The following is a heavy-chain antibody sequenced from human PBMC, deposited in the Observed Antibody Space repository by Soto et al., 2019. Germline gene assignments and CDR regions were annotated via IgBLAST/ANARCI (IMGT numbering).Heavy chain of an antibody. CDR2: IWYDGSNK. Sequence: GGSLRLSCAAARVTFSSYGMHWVRQAPGKGLEWVAVIWYDGSNKYYADSVKGRFTISRDNSKNTLYLQMNSLRAEDTAVYYCARDRDDYFDYWGQGTLVTVS. D-gene: IGHD3-10*01. CDR3: ARDRDDYFDY. J-gene: IGHJ4*02. V-gene: IGHV3-33*01. CDR1: RVTFSSYG.